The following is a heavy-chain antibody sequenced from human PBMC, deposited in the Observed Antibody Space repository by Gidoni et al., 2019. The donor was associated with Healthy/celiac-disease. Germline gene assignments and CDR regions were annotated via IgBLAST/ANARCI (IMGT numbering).Heavy chain of an antibody. CDR2: IIPSFGTA. Sequence: QVQLVQSGAEVKKPGSSVTVSCKASGGTFRSYAISWVRQAPGQGLEWMGGIIPSFGTANYAQKFQGRVTITADESTSTAYMELSSLRSEDTAVYYCARGGPMVQGEDNWFDPWGQGTLVTVSS. CDR1: GGTFRSYA. J-gene: IGHJ5*02. CDR3: ARGGPMVQGEDNWFDP. V-gene: IGHV1-69*01. D-gene: IGHD3-10*01.